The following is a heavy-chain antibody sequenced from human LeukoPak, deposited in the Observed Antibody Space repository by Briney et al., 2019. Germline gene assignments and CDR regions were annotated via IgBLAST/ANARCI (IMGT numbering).Heavy chain of an antibody. CDR1: GITFSSYA. CDR2: ISGSGGST. CDR3: AKDGYGDYSYYYYGMDV. V-gene: IGHV3-23*01. J-gene: IGHJ6*04. Sequence: PGGSLRLSCAASGITFSSYAMSWVRQAPGKGLEWVSAISGSGGSTYYADSVKGRFTISRDNSKNTLYLQMNGLRAEDTAVYYCAKDGYGDYSYYYYGMDVWGKGTTVTVSS. D-gene: IGHD4-17*01.